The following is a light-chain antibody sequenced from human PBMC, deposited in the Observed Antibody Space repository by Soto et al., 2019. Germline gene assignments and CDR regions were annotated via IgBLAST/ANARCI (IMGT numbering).Light chain of an antibody. Sequence: EIVLTQSPATLSLSPGDRSTLFCRSRQSLTNPYIAWYQQKPGQAPRLLIYDISSRATGIPDRFSGSGSGTQFTLTISRLQSEDSAVYFCQQNNRWPHITFGQGTRLEIK. CDR2: DIS. CDR1: QSLTNPY. J-gene: IGKJ5*01. V-gene: IGKV3D-15*01. CDR3: QQNNRWPHIT.